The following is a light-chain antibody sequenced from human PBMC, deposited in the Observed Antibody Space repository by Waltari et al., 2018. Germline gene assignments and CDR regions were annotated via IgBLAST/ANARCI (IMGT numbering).Light chain of an antibody. Sequence: QSALTQPASVSGSPGQSITLPCTGTSSDVGGYNYVPWYQQHPGKAPKLMIYDVSNRPSGVSNRFSGSKSGNTASLTISGLQAEDEADYYCSSYTSSSTPVFGGGTKLTVL. V-gene: IGLV2-14*03. J-gene: IGLJ3*02. CDR3: SSYTSSSTPV. CDR2: DVS. CDR1: SSDVGGYNY.